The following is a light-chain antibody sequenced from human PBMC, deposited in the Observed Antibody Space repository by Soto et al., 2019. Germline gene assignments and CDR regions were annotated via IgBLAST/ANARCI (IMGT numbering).Light chain of an antibody. Sequence: EIVLTQSPATLSLSPGERATLSCRASQSLSNNIYLAWYQQKPGQAPRLLIYGASTRATGIPARFSGSGSGTDFTLTISSLQPEDFAVYYCQQDYNLLPTFGQGTRLENK. CDR1: QSLSNNIY. J-gene: IGKJ5*01. CDR2: GAS. CDR3: QQDYNLLPT. V-gene: IGKV3D-7*01.